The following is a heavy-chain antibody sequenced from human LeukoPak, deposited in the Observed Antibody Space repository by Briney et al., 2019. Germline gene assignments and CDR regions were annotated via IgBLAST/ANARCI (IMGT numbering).Heavy chain of an antibody. D-gene: IGHD2-2*01. CDR1: GYTFTNYG. J-gene: IGHJ5*02. V-gene: IGHV1-18*01. Sequence: GASVKVSCKASGYTFTNYGINWVRQAPGQGLEWMGWISTYIGNTNYAQKVRGRVTMTTDTSTNTAYMDLRSLTSDDTAVYYCARGGYCSGTTCLFGDNWLDPWGQGTLVTVSS. CDR3: ARGGYCSGTTCLFGDNWLDP. CDR2: ISTYIGNT.